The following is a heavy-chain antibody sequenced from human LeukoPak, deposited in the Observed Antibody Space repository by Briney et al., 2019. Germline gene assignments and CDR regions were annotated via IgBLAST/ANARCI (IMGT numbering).Heavy chain of an antibody. CDR3: ARDVGYCSSASCYNFDY. D-gene: IGHD2-2*02. CDR1: GFSFDVYV. Sequence: GGSLRLSCAASGFSFDVYVMSWVRQAPGKGLEWVSGIYWNGGSTGYADSVKGRFSISRDNAKNSLYLQMNSLRAEDTALYYCARDVGYCSSASCYNFDYWGQGTLVTVSS. CDR2: IYWNGGST. J-gene: IGHJ4*02. V-gene: IGHV3-20*04.